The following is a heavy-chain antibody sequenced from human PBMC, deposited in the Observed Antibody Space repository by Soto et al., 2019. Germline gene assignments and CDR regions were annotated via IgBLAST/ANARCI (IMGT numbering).Heavy chain of an antibody. Sequence: QVQLVESGVGVVQPGRSLRLSCAASGFTFSSYGMHWARQGPGKGLEWVAVIWYDGSNKVYADSVKGRFTISKDNSKNTLYLQMNSLRAEDTAVYYCARDLSGDYGALDTWGQGTMVTVSS. CDR3: ARDLSGDYGALDT. CDR1: GFTFSSYG. CDR2: IWYDGSNK. V-gene: IGHV3-33*01. J-gene: IGHJ3*02. D-gene: IGHD4-17*01.